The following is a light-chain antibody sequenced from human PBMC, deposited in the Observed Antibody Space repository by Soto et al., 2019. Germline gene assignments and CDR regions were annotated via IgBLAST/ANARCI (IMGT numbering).Light chain of an antibody. V-gene: IGKV1-17*01. CDR3: LQHNDYPQT. Sequence: DIQMTQSPSSLSASVGDRVTITCRASQDIRKDLGWYQQKPGKAPKRLIYAASSLQSGVPSRFSGSGSGTEFTLTISSLQPEDYATYYCLQHNDYPQTFGQGTKVEI. J-gene: IGKJ1*01. CDR2: AAS. CDR1: QDIRKD.